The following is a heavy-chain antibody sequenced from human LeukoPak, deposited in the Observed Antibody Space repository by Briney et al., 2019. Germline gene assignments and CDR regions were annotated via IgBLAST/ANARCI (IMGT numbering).Heavy chain of an antibody. J-gene: IGHJ4*02. CDR3: ARRSGY. V-gene: IGHV3-66*01. CDR1: GFTFSSNY. Sequence: GGSLRLSCTGSGFTFSSNYRSWVRQAAGKGLEWVSVIYSGGSTYYADSVKGRFTISRDNSKNTLYLQMNSLRGEDTAVYYCARRSGYWGQGTLVTVSS. CDR2: IYSGGST. D-gene: IGHD1-26*01.